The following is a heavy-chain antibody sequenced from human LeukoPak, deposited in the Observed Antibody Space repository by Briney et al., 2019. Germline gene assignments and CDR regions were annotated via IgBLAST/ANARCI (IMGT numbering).Heavy chain of an antibody. CDR1: GFTFSSYA. CDR3: ARDGSSGGNFDY. J-gene: IGHJ4*02. CDR2: ISYDGSNK. V-gene: IGHV3-30*01. D-gene: IGHD6-13*01. Sequence: GGSLRLSCAASGFTFSSYAMHWVRQAPGKGLEWVAVISYDGSNKYYADSVKGRFTISRDNSKNTLYLQMNSLRAEDTAVYYCARDGSSGGNFDYWGQGTLVTVSS.